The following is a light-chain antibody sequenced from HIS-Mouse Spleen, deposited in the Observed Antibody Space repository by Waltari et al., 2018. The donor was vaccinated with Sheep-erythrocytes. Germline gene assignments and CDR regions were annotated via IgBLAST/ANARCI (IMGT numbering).Light chain of an antibody. CDR1: SSDVGSYNL. V-gene: IGLV2-23*01. J-gene: IGLJ3*02. CDR2: EGS. CDR3: CSYAGSSTPWV. Sequence: QSALTQPASVSGSTGQSITISCTGTSSDVGSYNLVSWYQQHPGKAPKLMIYEGSKRPSGVSNRCAGSKSGNTASLTISGLQAEDEADYYCCSYAGSSTPWVFGGGTKLTVL.